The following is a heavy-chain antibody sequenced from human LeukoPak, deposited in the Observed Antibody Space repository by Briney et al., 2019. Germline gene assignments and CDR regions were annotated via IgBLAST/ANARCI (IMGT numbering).Heavy chain of an antibody. CDR3: ARRRGDDSGIYYIKYYYYHYMDV. V-gene: IGHV4-34*01. J-gene: IGHJ6*03. CDR2: INHSGST. Sequence: SETLSLTCAVYGGSFSGYYWSWIRQPPGKGLEWIGEINHSGSTNYNPSLKSRVTISVDTSKNQFSLKLSSVTAADTAVYYCARRRGDDSGIYYIKYYYYHYMDVWDKGTTVTVS. D-gene: IGHD3-10*01. CDR1: GGSFSGYY.